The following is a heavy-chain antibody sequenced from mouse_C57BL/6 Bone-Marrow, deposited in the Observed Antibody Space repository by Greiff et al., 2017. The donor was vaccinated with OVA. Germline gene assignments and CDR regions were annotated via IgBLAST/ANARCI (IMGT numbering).Heavy chain of an antibody. D-gene: IGHD1-1*01. J-gene: IGHJ4*01. CDR2: INPSSGYT. CDR3: ARCPLYYYGSSWGFVDY. CDR1: GYTFTSYW. V-gene: IGHV1-7*01. Sequence: VQLQQSGAELAKPGASVKLSCKASGYTFTSYWMHWVKQRPGQGLEWIGYINPSSGYTKYNQKFKDKATLTADKSSSTAYMQLSSLTYDDSAVYYCARCPLYYYGSSWGFVDYWGQGTSVTVSS.